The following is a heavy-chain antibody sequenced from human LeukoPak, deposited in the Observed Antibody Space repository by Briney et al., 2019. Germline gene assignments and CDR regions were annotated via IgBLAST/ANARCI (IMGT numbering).Heavy chain of an antibody. J-gene: IGHJ4*02. Sequence: SQTLSLTCTVSGGSISSGGYYWSWIRQHPGKGLEWIGYIYYSGSTYYNPSLKSRVTISVDTSKNQFSLKLSSVTAADTAVYYCARSRIMITFGGVIVADRTDVRIDYWGQGTLVTVSS. V-gene: IGHV4-31*03. CDR2: IYYSGST. CDR1: GGSISSGGYY. D-gene: IGHD3-16*02. CDR3: ARSRIMITFGGVIVADRTDVRIDY.